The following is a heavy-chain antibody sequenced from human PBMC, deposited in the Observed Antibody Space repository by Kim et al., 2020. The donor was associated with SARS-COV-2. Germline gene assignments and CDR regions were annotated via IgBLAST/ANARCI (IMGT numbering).Heavy chain of an antibody. V-gene: IGHV3-30-3*01. CDR2: ISYDGIKE. Sequence: GGSLRLSCAASGFAFGAYGAHWVRQAPGKGLEWVAAISYDGIKEYYADSVKGRFTISRDDSKNTMSLQMNSLRPEDTAVYFCARDSRVTIVRGAIVPYSFDYWGQGTLVTVSS. CDR1: GFAFGAYG. CDR3: ARDSRVTIVRGAIVPYSFDY. J-gene: IGHJ4*02. D-gene: IGHD3-10*01.